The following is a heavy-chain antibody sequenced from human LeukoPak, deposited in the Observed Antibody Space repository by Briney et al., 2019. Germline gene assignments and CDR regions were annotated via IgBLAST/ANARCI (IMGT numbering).Heavy chain of an antibody. V-gene: IGHV4-38-2*01. D-gene: IGHD3-3*01. J-gene: IGHJ4*02. Sequence: PSETLSLTCAVSGYSISSGYYWGWIRQPPGKGLEWIGSIYHSGSTYYNPSLKSRVTISVDTSKNQFSLKLSSVTAADTAVYYCARYDFWSGYYSGWGQGTLVTVSS. CDR1: GYSISSGYY. CDR2: IYHSGST. CDR3: ARYDFWSGYYSG.